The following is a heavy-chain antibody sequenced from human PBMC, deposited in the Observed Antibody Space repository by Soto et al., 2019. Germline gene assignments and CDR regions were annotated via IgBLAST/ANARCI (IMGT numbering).Heavy chain of an antibody. V-gene: IGHV4-34*01. CDR2: INHSGST. D-gene: IGHD6-19*01. J-gene: IGHJ4*02. CDR1: GGSFSGYY. Sequence: SQTLSLTCAVYGGSFSGYYWSWIRQPPGKGLEWIGEINHSGSTNYNPSLKSRVTISVDTSKNQFSLKLSSVTAADTAVYYCARRALAVAGPYDYWGQGTLVTVSS. CDR3: ARRALAVAGPYDY.